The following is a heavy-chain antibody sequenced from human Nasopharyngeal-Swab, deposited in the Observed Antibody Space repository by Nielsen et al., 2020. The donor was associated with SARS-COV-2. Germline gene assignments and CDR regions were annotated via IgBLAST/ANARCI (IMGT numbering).Heavy chain of an antibody. CDR2: INPNSGGT. J-gene: IGHJ4*02. CDR1: GYTFTGYY. D-gene: IGHD3-22*01. V-gene: IGHV1-2*02. Sequence: ASVKVSCEASGYTFTGYYMHWVRQAPGQGLEWMGWINPNSGGTNYAQKFQGRVTMTRDTSISTAYMEPSRLKSDDTAVYYCARDISGITMIVGSWGQGTLVTVSS. CDR3: ARDISGITMIVGS.